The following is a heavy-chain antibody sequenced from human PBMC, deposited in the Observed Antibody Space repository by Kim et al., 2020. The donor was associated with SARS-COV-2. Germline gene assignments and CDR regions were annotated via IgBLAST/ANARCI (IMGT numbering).Heavy chain of an antibody. D-gene: IGHD6-13*01. Sequence: ASVKVSCKASGYTFTSYGISWVRQAPGQGLEWMGWISAYNGNTNYAQKLQGRVTMTTDTSTSTAYMELRSLRSDDTAVYYCARDPFPGVLLRQQLYAFDIWGQGTMVTVSS. V-gene: IGHV1-18*01. CDR2: ISAYNGNT. CDR1: GYTFTSYG. J-gene: IGHJ3*02. CDR3: ARDPFPGVLLRQQLYAFDI.